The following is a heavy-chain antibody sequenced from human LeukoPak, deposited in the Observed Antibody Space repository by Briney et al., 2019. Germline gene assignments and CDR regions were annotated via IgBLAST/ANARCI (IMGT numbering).Heavy chain of an antibody. CDR3: ARDPGYSSSWYYPPLGDY. D-gene: IGHD6-13*01. J-gene: IGHJ4*02. CDR1: GGSFSGYY. CDR2: INHSGST. Sequence: SETLSLTCAVYGGSFSGYYCSWIRQPPGKGLEWIGEINHSGSTNYNPSLKSRVTISVDTSKNQFSLKLSSVTAADTAVYYCARDPGYSSSWYYPPLGDYWGQGTLVTVSS. V-gene: IGHV4-34*01.